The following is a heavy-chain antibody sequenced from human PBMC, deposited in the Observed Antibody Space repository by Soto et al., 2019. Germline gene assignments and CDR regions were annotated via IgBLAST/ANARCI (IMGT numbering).Heavy chain of an antibody. Sequence: QVQLVQSGAEVKKPGASVKVSCKASGYTFTSYGISWVRQAPGQGLEWMGWISAYNGNTNYAQKLQGRVTMTTDTSTSTAYMERRSLRSDDTAVYYCARGRRTFYYGSGEDALDIWCQGTMVTVSS. V-gene: IGHV1-18*01. CDR3: ARGRRTFYYGSGEDALDI. J-gene: IGHJ3*02. D-gene: IGHD3-10*01. CDR1: GYTFTSYG. CDR2: ISAYNGNT.